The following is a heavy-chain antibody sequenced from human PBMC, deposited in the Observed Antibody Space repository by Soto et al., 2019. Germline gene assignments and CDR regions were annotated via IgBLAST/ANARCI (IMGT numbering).Heavy chain of an antibody. CDR3: EKDQAPYGDRARGNFDY. V-gene: IGHV3-23*01. CDR1: GFTFSSYA. Sequence: PGGSLRLSCAASGFTFSSYAMSWVRQAPGKGLEWVSAISGSGGSTYYADSVKGRFTISRDNSKNTLYLQMNSLRAEDTAVYYCEKDQAPYGDRARGNFDYWGQGTLVTVSS. J-gene: IGHJ4*02. CDR2: ISGSGGST. D-gene: IGHD4-17*01.